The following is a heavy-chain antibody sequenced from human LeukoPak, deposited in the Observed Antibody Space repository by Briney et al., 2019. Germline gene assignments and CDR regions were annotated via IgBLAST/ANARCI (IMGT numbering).Heavy chain of an antibody. V-gene: IGHV3-23*01. Sequence: GGSLRLSFAASGFTFSNYALSWVRQAPGKGLEWVSGISDSGGSTLYADSVKGRFTISRDNPKNTVYLQMNSLRAEDTAVYYCAKAAVDYYDNSAPVAFDSWGQGTLVTVSS. CDR3: AKAAVDYYDNSAPVAFDS. J-gene: IGHJ4*02. CDR2: ISDSGGST. CDR1: GFTFSNYA. D-gene: IGHD3-22*01.